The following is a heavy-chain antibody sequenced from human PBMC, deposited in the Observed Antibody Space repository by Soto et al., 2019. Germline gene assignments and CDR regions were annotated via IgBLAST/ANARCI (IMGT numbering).Heavy chain of an antibody. CDR2: ITSGGST. D-gene: IGHD6-13*01. CDR3: ARSRKFDY. CDR1: GGSITSGGYY. J-gene: IGHJ4*02. Sequence: TSETLSLTCTVSGGSITSGGYYWSWIRQPPGKGLEWIGYITSGGSTYYNPSLKSRVSLSVDTSKNQFSLTLTSVTAADTAMYYCARSRKFDYWGQGTLVTVSS. V-gene: IGHV4-31*03.